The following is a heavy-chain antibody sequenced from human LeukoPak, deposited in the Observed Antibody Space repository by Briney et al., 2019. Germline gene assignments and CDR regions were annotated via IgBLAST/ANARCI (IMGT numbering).Heavy chain of an antibody. CDR3: ARGYTYFVS. D-gene: IGHD5-18*01. V-gene: IGHV3-30*03. CDR2: ISYDGSNK. J-gene: IGHJ4*02. Sequence: AGGSLRLSCAASGFTFSSYGMHWVRQAPGKGLEWVAVISYDGSNKYYADSVKGRFTISRDNSKNTMYLQVNSLRAEDTAVYYCARGYTYFVSWGQGTLVTVSS. CDR1: GFTFSSYG.